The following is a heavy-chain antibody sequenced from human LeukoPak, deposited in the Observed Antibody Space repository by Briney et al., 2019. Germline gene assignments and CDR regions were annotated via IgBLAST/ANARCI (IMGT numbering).Heavy chain of an antibody. J-gene: IGHJ6*02. Sequence: SETLSLTCAVYGGSFSGYYWSWIRQPPGKGPEWIGEINHSGSTNYNPSLKSRVTISVDTSKNQFSLKLSSVTAADTAVYYCAVSYDGMDVWGQGTTVTVSS. CDR2: INHSGST. D-gene: IGHD2-2*01. CDR1: GGSFSGYY. CDR3: AVSYDGMDV. V-gene: IGHV4-34*01.